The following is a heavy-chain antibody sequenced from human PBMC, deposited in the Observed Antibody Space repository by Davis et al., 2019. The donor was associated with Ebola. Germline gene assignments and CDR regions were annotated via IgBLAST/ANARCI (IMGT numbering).Heavy chain of an antibody. Sequence: MPGGSLRLSCAVYGGSFSGYYWSWIRQPPGKGLEWIGEINHSGSTNYNPSLKSRVTISVDTSKNQFSLKLSSVTAADTAVYYCARVRVVAATRYYYYYGMDVWGQGTTVIVSS. CDR1: GGSFSGYY. J-gene: IGHJ6*02. CDR3: ARVRVVAATRYYYYYGMDV. CDR2: INHSGST. V-gene: IGHV4-34*01. D-gene: IGHD2-15*01.